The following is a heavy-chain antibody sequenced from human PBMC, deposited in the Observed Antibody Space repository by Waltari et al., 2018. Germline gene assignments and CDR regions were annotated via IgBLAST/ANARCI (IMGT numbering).Heavy chain of an antibody. J-gene: IGHJ3*01. D-gene: IGHD2-21*02. Sequence: EVQVVESGGGLVQPGGSMRISCAASGSTFSSDNMNWVRQASGKGLEWISYISSSSITTYYADSVRGRFTISRDNAKSSLYLQMNGLRGEDTAVYYCATTVGVTAMGAFDVWGQGTMVTVSS. CDR2: ISSSSITT. CDR1: GSTFSSDN. V-gene: IGHV3-48*01. CDR3: ATTVGVTAMGAFDV.